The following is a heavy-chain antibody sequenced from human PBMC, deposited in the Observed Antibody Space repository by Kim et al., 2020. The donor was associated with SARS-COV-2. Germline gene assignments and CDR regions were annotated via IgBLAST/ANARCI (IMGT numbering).Heavy chain of an antibody. D-gene: IGHD5-18*01. J-gene: IGHJ6*04. Sequence: GGSLRLSCAASGFTFSSYWMHWVRQAPGKGLVWVSRINSDGSSTRYADSVKGRFTISRENAKNTLYLQMNSLRAEDTAVYYCARDYGYSYGYALYYYYYYGMDVWGKGTTVTVSS. CDR3: ARDYGYSYGYALYYYYYYGMDV. V-gene: IGHV3-74*01. CDR1: GFTFSSYW. CDR2: INSDGSST.